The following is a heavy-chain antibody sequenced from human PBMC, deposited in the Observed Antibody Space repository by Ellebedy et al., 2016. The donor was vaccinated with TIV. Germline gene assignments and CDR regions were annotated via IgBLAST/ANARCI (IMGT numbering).Heavy chain of an antibody. V-gene: IGHV4-39*01. CDR3: ARLEAYYDILTGQVGWFDP. J-gene: IGHJ5*02. D-gene: IGHD3-9*01. CDR1: GGSISSSSYY. CDR2: IYYSGST. Sequence: SETLSLTXTVSGGSISSSSYYWGWIRQPPGKGLEWIGSIYYSGSTYYNPSLKSRVTISVDTFKNQFSLKLSSVTAADTAVYYCARLEAYYDILTGQVGWFDPWGQGTLVTVSS.